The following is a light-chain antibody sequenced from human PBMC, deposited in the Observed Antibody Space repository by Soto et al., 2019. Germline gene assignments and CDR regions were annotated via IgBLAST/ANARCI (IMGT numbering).Light chain of an antibody. CDR3: CPYARSYPVV. J-gene: IGLJ2*01. Sequence: QSVLTQPRSVSGSPGQSVTISCTGTSSDIGAYNYVSWYQHYPGKALKLMINDVSNRPSGVPDRFSGSKSGNTASLTISGLQAEDDSYYDCCPYARSYPVVFGG. CDR2: DVS. V-gene: IGLV2-11*01. CDR1: SSDIGAYNY.